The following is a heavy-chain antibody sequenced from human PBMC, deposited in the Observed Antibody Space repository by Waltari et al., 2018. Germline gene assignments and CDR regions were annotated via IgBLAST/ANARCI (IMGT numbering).Heavy chain of an antibody. J-gene: IGHJ4*02. D-gene: IGHD3-22*01. CDR3: SRAVFSSGYYFLDH. Sequence: VRLVESGGTVVQPGGPLRLSCTASGFSISDYYMDWLRQAPGKGLAWVGRSRYRAQGYSTDYGASVEGRFTILRDEAKNSLYLQMDRLRPEDTAVYFCSRAVFSSGYYFLDHWGQGTPVMVSS. V-gene: IGHV3-72*01. CDR2: SRYRAQGYST. CDR1: GFSISDYY.